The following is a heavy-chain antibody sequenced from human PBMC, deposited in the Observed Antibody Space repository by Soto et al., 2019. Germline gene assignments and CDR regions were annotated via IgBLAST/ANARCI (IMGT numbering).Heavy chain of an antibody. V-gene: IGHV4-39*01. CDR1: GGSISSNSYY. J-gene: IGHJ6*03. CDR2: IYYSGST. CDR3: ARGERITMVRGVSYMDV. Sequence: SETLSLTCTVSGGSISSNSYYWGWIRQPPGKGLELIGSIYYSGSTYYNPSLKSRVTISVDTSKNQFSLKLSSVTAADTAVYYCARGERITMVRGVSYMDVWGKGTTVTVSS. D-gene: IGHD3-10*01.